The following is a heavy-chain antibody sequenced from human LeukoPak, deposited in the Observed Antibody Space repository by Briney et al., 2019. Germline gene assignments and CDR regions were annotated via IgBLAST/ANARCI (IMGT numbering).Heavy chain of an antibody. CDR1: GFTFSSYS. J-gene: IGHJ4*02. CDR2: ISSSSSTI. Sequence: GGSLRLSCAASGFTFSSYSMNWVRQAPGKGLEWVSYISSSSSTIYYADSVKGRFTISRDNSKNTLYLQMNSLRAEDTAVYYCAKDRPLVVTAVYPSAGLFDYWGQGTLVTVSS. CDR3: AKDRPLVVTAVYPSAGLFDY. V-gene: IGHV3-48*01. D-gene: IGHD2-21*02.